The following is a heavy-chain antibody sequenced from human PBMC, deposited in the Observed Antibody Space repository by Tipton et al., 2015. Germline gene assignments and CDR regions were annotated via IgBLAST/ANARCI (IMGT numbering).Heavy chain of an antibody. CDR3: ARARGRHGSLFDS. J-gene: IGHJ4*02. V-gene: IGHV4-59*01. Sequence: TLSLTCTVSSDSISKYYWSWIRQPPGKELEWIGYIQYSGSTNYNPSLKSRVTISVDTSKTQFSPKMSSVTASDTAVYYCARARGRHGSLFDSWGQGTPVTVSS. CDR1: SDSISKYY. D-gene: IGHD2-15*01. CDR2: IQYSGST.